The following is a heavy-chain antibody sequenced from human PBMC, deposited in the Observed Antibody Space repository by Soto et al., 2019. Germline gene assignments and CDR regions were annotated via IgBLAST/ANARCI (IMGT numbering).Heavy chain of an antibody. CDR2: ISAYNGNS. CDR3: ARAGQYYDASGYAN. CDR1: GYSFATSG. Sequence: QVKLVQSGAEVKKPGASIKVSCKASGYSFATSGMTWVRQAPGQGLEWVGWISAYNGNSNYDQNLQDRVTMTTDTSTTTAYLELRNLRSDDSAVYYCARAGQYYDASGYANWGQGTLGTFSS. J-gene: IGHJ4*02. V-gene: IGHV1-18*01. D-gene: IGHD3-22*01.